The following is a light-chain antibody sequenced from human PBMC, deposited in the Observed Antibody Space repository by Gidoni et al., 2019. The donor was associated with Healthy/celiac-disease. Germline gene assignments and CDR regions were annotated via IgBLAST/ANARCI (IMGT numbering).Light chain of an antibody. CDR3: QQSYSTLFT. CDR2: AAS. J-gene: IGKJ3*01. CDR1: QSISSY. Sequence: DIQMTQSPSSLSASVGDRVTITFRASQSISSYLNWYQQKPGKAPKLLIYAASSLQSGVPSRFSGSGSGTDFTLTISSLQPEEFATYYCQQSYSTLFTFGPGTKVDIK. V-gene: IGKV1-39*01.